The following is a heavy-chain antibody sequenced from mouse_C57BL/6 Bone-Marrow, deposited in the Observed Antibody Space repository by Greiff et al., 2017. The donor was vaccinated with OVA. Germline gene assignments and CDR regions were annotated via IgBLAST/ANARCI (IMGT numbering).Heavy chain of an antibody. V-gene: IGHV2-5*01. CDR1: GFSLTSYG. CDR3: AKRGWLSYYAMDY. J-gene: IGHJ4*01. D-gene: IGHD2-3*01. Sequence: VQLKESGPGLVQPSQSLSITCTVSGFSLTSYGVHWVRQSPGKGLEWLGVIWRGGSTDYNAAFMSRLSITKDNSKSHVFFKMNSLQADDTAIYYCAKRGWLSYYAMDYWARETSVTVSS. CDR2: IWRGGST.